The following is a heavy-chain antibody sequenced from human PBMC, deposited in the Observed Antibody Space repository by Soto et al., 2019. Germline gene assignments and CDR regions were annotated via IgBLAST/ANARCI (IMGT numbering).Heavy chain of an antibody. D-gene: IGHD2-8*02. V-gene: IGHV3-23*01. CDR2: ILVGGST. Sequence: GSLRLSCEASGFICSSYDMSWVRQAPGKGLEWVSTILVGGSTHYEDSVKGRFTISRDRSKNTVYLEMNSLTAGDTAVYYCAKATATGGGAFDICGQGTMVTVSS. J-gene: IGHJ3*02. CDR3: AKATATGGGAFDI. CDR1: GFICSSYD.